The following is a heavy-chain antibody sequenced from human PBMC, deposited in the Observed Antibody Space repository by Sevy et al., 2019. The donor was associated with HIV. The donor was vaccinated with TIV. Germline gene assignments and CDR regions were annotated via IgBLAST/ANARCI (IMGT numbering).Heavy chain of an antibody. J-gene: IGHJ4*02. V-gene: IGHV3-23*01. Sequence: GGSLRLSCAVSGFTLTSYAMNWVRQAPGKGLEWVSGVSGSGGSTYYADSVKGRFTISRDNSRNTLYLQINSLRAEDTAVYYCVKDVAYDNTYLDYWVQGTLVTVSS. CDR3: VKDVAYDNTYLDY. CDR2: VSGSGGST. D-gene: IGHD3-22*01. CDR1: GFTLTSYA.